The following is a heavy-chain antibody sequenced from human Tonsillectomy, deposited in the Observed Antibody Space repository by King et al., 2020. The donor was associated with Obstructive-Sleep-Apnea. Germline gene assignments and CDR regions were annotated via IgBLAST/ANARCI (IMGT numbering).Heavy chain of an antibody. CDR3: AKDRYCTGGSCYSWDWFDP. Sequence: VQLVESGGGLVQPGGSLRLSCAASGFTFSSYAMSWVRQAPGKGLEWVSAISGSGGSTYCADSVKGRFTISRDNSKNTLYLQMNSLRAEDTAVYYCAKDRYCTGGSCYSWDWFDPWGQGTLVTVSS. V-gene: IGHV3-23*04. CDR2: ISGSGGST. D-gene: IGHD2-15*01. J-gene: IGHJ5*02. CDR1: GFTFSSYA.